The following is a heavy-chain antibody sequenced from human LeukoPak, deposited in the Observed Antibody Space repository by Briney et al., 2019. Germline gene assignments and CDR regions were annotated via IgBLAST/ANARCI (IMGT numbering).Heavy chain of an antibody. V-gene: IGHV1-2*06. J-gene: IGHJ4*02. CDR3: ARDTRRGANVN. D-gene: IGHD3-10*01. CDR2: INPNSGGT. CDR1: GYTFTGYY. Sequence: ASVKVSCKASGYTFTGYYMHWVRQAPGQGLERMGRINPNSGGTNYAQKFQGRVTMTRDTSISTAYMELSRPRSDDTAVYYCARDTRRGANVNWGQGTLVTVSS.